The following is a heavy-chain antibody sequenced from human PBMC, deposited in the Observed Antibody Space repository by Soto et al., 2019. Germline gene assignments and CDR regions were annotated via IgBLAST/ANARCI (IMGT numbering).Heavy chain of an antibody. CDR2: IVVGSGNT. V-gene: IGHV1-58*02. J-gene: IGHJ4*02. CDR3: AASPDYGDVAFDY. D-gene: IGHD4-17*01. Sequence: VKVSCKASGFTFTSSAMQWVRQARGQRLEWIGWIVVGSGNTNYAQKFQERVTITRDMSTSTAYMELSSLRSEDTAVYYCAASPDYGDVAFDYWGQGTLVTVSS. CDR1: GFTFTSSA.